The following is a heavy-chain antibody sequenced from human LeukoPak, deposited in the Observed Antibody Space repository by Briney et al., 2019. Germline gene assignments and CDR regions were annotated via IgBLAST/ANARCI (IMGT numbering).Heavy chain of an antibody. CDR1: GYTFTGYY. CDR2: INPNSGGT. Sequence: ASVKVSCKASGYTFTGYYMHWVRQAPGQGLEWMGWINPNSGGTNYAQKFQGRVTMTRDTSISTAYMELSRLRSDDTAVYYCAGGGHVLRFLEWLFDYWGQGTLVTVSS. D-gene: IGHD3-3*01. J-gene: IGHJ4*02. V-gene: IGHV1-2*02. CDR3: AGGGHVLRFLEWLFDY.